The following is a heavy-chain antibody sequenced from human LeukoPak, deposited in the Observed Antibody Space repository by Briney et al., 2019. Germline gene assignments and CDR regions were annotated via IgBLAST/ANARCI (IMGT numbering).Heavy chain of an antibody. CDR2: FDPEDGET. D-gene: IGHD3-22*01. CDR3: ATDRDSSGYYSN. J-gene: IGHJ4*02. V-gene: IGHV1-24*01. Sequence: ASVKVSCKASGFTFTSSAMQWVRQAPGKGLEWMGGFDPEDGETIYAQKFQGRVTMTEDTSTDTAYMELSSLRSEDTAVYYCATDRDSSGYYSNWGQGTLVTVSS. CDR1: GFTFTSSA.